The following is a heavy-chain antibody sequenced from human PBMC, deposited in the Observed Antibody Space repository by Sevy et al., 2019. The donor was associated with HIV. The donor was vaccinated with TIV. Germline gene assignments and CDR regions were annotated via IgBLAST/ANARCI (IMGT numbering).Heavy chain of an antibody. CDR1: GFTFSSYG. D-gene: IGHD6-19*01. CDR3: AKDRTLKRSSGWYYFDY. V-gene: IGHV3-30*18. J-gene: IGHJ4*02. Sequence: GGSLRLSCAASGFTFSSYGMHWVRQAPGKGLEWVAVISYDGSSKYYAGSVKGRFTISRDNSKNTLYLQMNSLRAEDTAVCYCAKDRTLKRSSGWYYFDYWGQGTLVTVSS. CDR2: ISYDGSSK.